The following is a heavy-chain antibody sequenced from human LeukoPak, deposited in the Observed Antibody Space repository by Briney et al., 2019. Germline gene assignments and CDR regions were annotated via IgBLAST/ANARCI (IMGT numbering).Heavy chain of an antibody. CDR1: GFTFSSYG. CDR3: AKDFADSRVFGPDDY. V-gene: IGHV3-30*02. Sequence: GGSLRLSCAASGFTFSSYGMHWVRQAPGKGLEWVAFIRYDGSNKYYADSVKGRFTISRDNSKNTLYLQVNSLRAEDTAVYYCAKDFADSRVFGPDDYWGQGTLVTVSS. CDR2: IRYDGSNK. J-gene: IGHJ4*02. D-gene: IGHD3-3*01.